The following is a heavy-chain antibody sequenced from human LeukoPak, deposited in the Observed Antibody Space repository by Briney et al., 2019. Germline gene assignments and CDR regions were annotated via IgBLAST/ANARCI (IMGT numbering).Heavy chain of an antibody. V-gene: IGHV3-21*03. Sequence: GGSLRLSCAASGLTFSSYAMSWVRQAPGKGLEWVSSISSSSSYIYYADSVKGRFTISRDNAKNSLYLQMNSLRAEDTAVYYCARDMGGSGYYYRAFDIWGQGTMVTVSS. CDR3: ARDMGGSGYYYRAFDI. CDR2: ISSSSSYI. CDR1: GLTFSSYA. D-gene: IGHD3-22*01. J-gene: IGHJ3*02.